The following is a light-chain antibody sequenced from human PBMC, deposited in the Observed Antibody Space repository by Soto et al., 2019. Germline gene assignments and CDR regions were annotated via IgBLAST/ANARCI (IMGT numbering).Light chain of an antibody. CDR3: QQRSNWPPWT. CDR2: DAS. CDR1: QSVTSNY. V-gene: IGKV3-11*01. Sequence: EIVLTQSQGTLSSSPGERVTLSCIARQSVTSNYLAWYQQKPGQAPRLLIYDASNRATGIPARFSGSGSGTDFTLTISSLEPEDFAVYYCQQRSNWPPWTFGQGTKVDIK. J-gene: IGKJ1*01.